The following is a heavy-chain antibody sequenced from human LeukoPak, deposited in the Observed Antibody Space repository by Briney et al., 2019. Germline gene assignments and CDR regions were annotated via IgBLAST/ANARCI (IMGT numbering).Heavy chain of an antibody. CDR3: ASDYGDYRYYFVY. V-gene: IGHV3-53*01. CDR2: IYSGGDT. Sequence: GGSLRLSCAASGFTVSTHFMSWVRQAPGKGLEWVSVIYSGGDTYYADSVKGRFTISRDNSKNTLYLQMNSLRAEDTAVYYCASDYGDYRYYFVYWGQGTLVTVSS. CDR1: GFTVSTHF. D-gene: IGHD4-17*01. J-gene: IGHJ4*02.